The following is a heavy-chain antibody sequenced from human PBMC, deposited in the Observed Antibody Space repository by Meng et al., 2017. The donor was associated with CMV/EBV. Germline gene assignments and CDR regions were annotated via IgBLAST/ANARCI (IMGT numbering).Heavy chain of an antibody. CDR3: ARPLTIFVNWFDP. J-gene: IGHJ5*02. Sequence: ASVKVSCKASGYIFTGYYMHWIRQAPGQGLEWMGWFNPNSGDTTYAQKFQDRVTMTRDTSISTAYMELSSLRPDDTAVYYCARPLTIFVNWFDPWGQGTLVTVSS. V-gene: IGHV1-2*02. CDR1: GYIFTGYY. D-gene: IGHD3-3*01. CDR2: FNPNSGDT.